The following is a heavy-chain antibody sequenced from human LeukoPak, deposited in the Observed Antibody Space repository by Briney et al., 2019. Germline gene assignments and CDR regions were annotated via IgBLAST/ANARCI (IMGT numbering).Heavy chain of an antibody. CDR2: IWYDGSNK. J-gene: IGHJ6*03. CDR3: AKEDCSSTSCYRGGYYYYYYMDV. D-gene: IGHD2-2*02. Sequence: GRSLRLSCAASGFTFSSYGMHWVRQAPGKGLEWVAVIWYDGSNKYYADSVKGRLTISRDNSKNTLYLQMNRLRAEDTAVYYCAKEDCSSTSCYRGGYYYYYYMDVWGKGTTVTVSS. CDR1: GFTFSSYG. V-gene: IGHV3-33*06.